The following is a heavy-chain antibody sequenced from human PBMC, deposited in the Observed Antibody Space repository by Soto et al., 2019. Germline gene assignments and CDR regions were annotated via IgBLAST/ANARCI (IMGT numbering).Heavy chain of an antibody. CDR1: GGTSTIYT. V-gene: IGHV1-69*02. J-gene: IGHJ4*02. CDR2: IVPTLRLT. Sequence: QVQLVQSGAEVKKPGSSLKVSCETSGGTSTIYTISWVRQAPGQGLQWMGRIVPTLRLTNYAQEFQGRLTITADTSTSTAHMELSSLPSEAAAVYYCTTETYGAGRVGVYYWGQGTLVTVSS. CDR3: TTETYGAGRVGVYY. D-gene: IGHD3-16*01.